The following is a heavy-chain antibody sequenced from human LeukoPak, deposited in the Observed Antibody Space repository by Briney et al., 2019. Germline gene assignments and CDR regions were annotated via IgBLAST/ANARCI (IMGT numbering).Heavy chain of an antibody. CDR3: AKDGLYYDGSAHVYYFDY. V-gene: IGHV3-23*01. CDR1: GFTFDDYA. J-gene: IGHJ4*02. Sequence: GGSLRLSCAASGFTFDDYAMTWVRQAPGKGLEWVSSITGSGDYTYYIDSVKGRFTISRDNSKNILYLQMNSLRGEDTALYYCAKDGLYYDGSAHVYYFDYWGQGTLVAVSS. D-gene: IGHD3-22*01. CDR2: ITGSGDYT.